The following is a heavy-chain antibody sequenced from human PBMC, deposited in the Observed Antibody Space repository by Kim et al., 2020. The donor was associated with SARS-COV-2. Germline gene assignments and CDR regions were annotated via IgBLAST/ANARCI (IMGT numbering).Heavy chain of an antibody. D-gene: IGHD2-15*01. V-gene: IGHV4-59*01. CDR3: ARGRLGYCSGGSCYSFDY. CDR2: IYYSGST. J-gene: IGHJ4*02. Sequence: SETLSLTCTVSGGSISSYYWSWIRQPPGKGLEWIGYIYYSGSTNYNPSLKSRVTISVDTSKNQFSLKLSSVTAADTAVYYCARGRLGYCSGGSCYSFDYWGQGTLVTVSS. CDR1: GGSISSYY.